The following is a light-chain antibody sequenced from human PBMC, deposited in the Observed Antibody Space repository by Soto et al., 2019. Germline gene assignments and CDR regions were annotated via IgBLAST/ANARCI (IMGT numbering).Light chain of an antibody. V-gene: IGLV6-57*01. J-gene: IGLJ3*02. CDR3: QSDDATNHV. Sequence: LTQPHSVSEAPGKTVIISCTSSSGSIASNYVQWYQQRPGSSPTNVLYEDNQRPSGVPDRFCGSIDSFSNSSPLTISGLETEDEADYYCQSDDATNHVFGGRTKVNVL. CDR2: EDN. CDR1: SGSIASNY.